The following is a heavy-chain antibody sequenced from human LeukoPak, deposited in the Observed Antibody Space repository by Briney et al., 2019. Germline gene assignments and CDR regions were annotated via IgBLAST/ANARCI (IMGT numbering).Heavy chain of an antibody. D-gene: IGHD4-11*01. CDR1: GYSISSGYY. Sequence: PSETLSLTCAVSGYSISSGYYWGWIRQPPGKGLEWIGSIYHSGSTYYNPSLKSRVTMSVDTSKNQFSLKLSSVTAADTAVYYCARTSKSLTDYWGQGTLVTVSS. J-gene: IGHJ4*02. CDR3: ARTSKSLTDY. V-gene: IGHV4-38-2*01. CDR2: IYHSGST.